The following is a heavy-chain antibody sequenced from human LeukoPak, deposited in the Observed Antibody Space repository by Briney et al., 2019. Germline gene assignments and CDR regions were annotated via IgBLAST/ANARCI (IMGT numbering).Heavy chain of an antibody. Sequence: GGSLRLSCAASGFTFSSYAMSWVRPAPGKGLEWVSAISGSGGSTYYADSVKGRFTISRDNSKNTLYLQMNSLRAEDTAVYYCAKVDCSSTSCYRSFDYWGQGTLVTVSS. CDR1: GFTFSSYA. CDR2: ISGSGGST. V-gene: IGHV3-23*01. D-gene: IGHD2-2*02. J-gene: IGHJ4*02. CDR3: AKVDCSSTSCYRSFDY.